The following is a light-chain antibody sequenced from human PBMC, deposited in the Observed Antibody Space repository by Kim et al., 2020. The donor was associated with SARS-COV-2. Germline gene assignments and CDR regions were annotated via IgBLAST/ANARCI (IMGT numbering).Light chain of an antibody. Sequence: DIELTQSPDVLSVSPGERATLSCRASQSISDSLAWYQQKPAQPPRLLIHSTSIRVAGVPDRFSGSGSETDFTLTINRLEPDDYSVYYCGQQSSGLSFGGGTKVDIK. CDR3: GQQSSGLS. V-gene: IGKV3-20*01. J-gene: IGKJ4*02. CDR2: STS. CDR1: QSISDS.